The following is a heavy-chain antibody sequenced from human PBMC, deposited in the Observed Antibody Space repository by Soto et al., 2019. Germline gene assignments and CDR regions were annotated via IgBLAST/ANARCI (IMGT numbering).Heavy chain of an antibody. CDR3: ARDHREYSGYDEFDY. D-gene: IGHD5-12*01. CDR2: ISSSSSYI. Sequence: GGSLRLSCVASGFFLRDFGMHWVRQAPGKGLEWVSSISSSSSYIYYADSVKGRFTISRDNAKNSLYLQMNSLRAEDTAVYYCARDHREYSGYDEFDYWGQGTLVTVSS. J-gene: IGHJ4*02. CDR1: GFFLRDFG. V-gene: IGHV3-21*01.